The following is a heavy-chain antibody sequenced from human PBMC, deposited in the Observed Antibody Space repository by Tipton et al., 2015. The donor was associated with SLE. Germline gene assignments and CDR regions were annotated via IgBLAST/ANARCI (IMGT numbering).Heavy chain of an antibody. Sequence: TLSLTCAVYGGSFSGYYWNWIRQPPGKGLEWIGEINHSGSTYYNPSLKSRVTISVDTSKNQFSLKLSSVTAADTAVYYCASGSSGWYRYFQHWGQGTLVTVSS. CDR3: ASGSSGWYRYFQH. CDR2: INHSGST. J-gene: IGHJ1*01. CDR1: GGSFSGYY. V-gene: IGHV4-34*01. D-gene: IGHD6-19*01.